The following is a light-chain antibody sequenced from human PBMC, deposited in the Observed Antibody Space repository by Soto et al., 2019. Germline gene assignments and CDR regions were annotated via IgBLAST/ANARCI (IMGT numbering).Light chain of an antibody. CDR1: SSNIGSNY. J-gene: IGLJ2*01. CDR3: AAWDDSLSGVL. CDR2: RNS. V-gene: IGLV1-47*01. Sequence: QSELTQPPSASGTPGQRVTISCSGSSSNIGSNYVYWYQQLPGTVPQLLIYRNSERPSGVPDRFSGSKSGTSASLAISGLRSGDEADYYCAAWDDSLSGVLFGGGTKLTVL.